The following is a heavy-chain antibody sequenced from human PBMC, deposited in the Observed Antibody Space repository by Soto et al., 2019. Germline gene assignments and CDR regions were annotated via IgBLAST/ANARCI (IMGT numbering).Heavy chain of an antibody. J-gene: IGHJ6*03. CDR1: GFISSDHY. Sequence: EVQLVESGGGLVQPGGSLRLSCAASGFISSDHYMDWVRQAPRKGLEWVGRTRDKANSYTTEYAASVKDRFTISRDDSKNLLYLQMNSLKIEDTALYYCVRTSRSSHINHQYMDVWGRGTTVTVSS. V-gene: IGHV3-72*01. CDR2: TRDKANSYTT. D-gene: IGHD6-6*01. CDR3: VRTSRSSHINHQYMDV.